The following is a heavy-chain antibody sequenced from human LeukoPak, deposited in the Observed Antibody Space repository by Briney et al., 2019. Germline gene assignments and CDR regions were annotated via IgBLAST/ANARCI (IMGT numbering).Heavy chain of an antibody. CDR3: AKGLNWGLYYFDY. D-gene: IGHD7-27*01. V-gene: IGHV3-23*01. Sequence: GGSLRLSCAVSGFTFRNYAMSSVRQAPGKGLEWVSSISVSGGSTYYADSMRGRFTISRDNSKNTLYLQMNSMRAEDTAVYYCAKGLNWGLYYFDYWGQGILVSVSS. CDR1: GFTFRNYA. CDR2: ISVSGGST. J-gene: IGHJ4*02.